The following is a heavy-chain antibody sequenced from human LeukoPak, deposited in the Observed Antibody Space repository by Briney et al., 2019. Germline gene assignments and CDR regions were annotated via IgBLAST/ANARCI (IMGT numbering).Heavy chain of an antibody. CDR1: GGSFSGYY. CDR2: INHSGST. CDR3: ARGEIVVVPAAMYYYYYMDV. V-gene: IGHV4-34*01. D-gene: IGHD2-2*01. J-gene: IGHJ6*03. Sequence: SETLSLTCAVYGGSFSGYYWSWIRQPPGKGLEWIGEINHSGSTNYNPSLKSRVTISVDTSKNQFSLQLNSVTPEDTAVYYCARGEIVVVPAAMYYYYYMDVWGKGTTVTVSS.